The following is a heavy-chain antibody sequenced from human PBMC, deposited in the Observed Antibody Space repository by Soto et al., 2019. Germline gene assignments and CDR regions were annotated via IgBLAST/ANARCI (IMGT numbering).Heavy chain of an antibody. J-gene: IGHJ4*02. CDR3: ARDTLDIVATL. V-gene: IGHV3-48*01. Sequence: GGSLRLSCAASGFTFSSYSMNWVRQAPGKGLEWVSYISSSSSTIYYADSVKGRFTISRDNAKNSLYLQMNSLRAEDTAVYYCARDTLDIVATLWGQGTLVTVSS. CDR2: ISSSSSTI. CDR1: GFTFSSYS. D-gene: IGHD5-12*01.